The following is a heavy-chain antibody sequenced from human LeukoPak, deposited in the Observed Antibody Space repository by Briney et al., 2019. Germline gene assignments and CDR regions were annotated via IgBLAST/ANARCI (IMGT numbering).Heavy chain of an antibody. V-gene: IGHV3-30-3*01. Sequence: GGSLRLSCAASGFTFSSYAMHWVRQAPGKGLEWVAVISYDGSNKYYADSVKGRFTISRDNSKNTLYLQMNSLRAEDTAVYYCARDGSVTIFGVVTSPDGMDVWGQGTTVTVSS. CDR1: GFTFSSYA. D-gene: IGHD3-3*01. CDR2: ISYDGSNK. CDR3: ARDGSVTIFGVVTSPDGMDV. J-gene: IGHJ6*02.